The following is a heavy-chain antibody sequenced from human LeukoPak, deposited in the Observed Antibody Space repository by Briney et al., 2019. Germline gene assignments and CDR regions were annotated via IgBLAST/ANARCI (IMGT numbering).Heavy chain of an antibody. CDR3: AKEVPLRSSGWYVSFDYYYYYGMDV. D-gene: IGHD6-19*01. CDR1: GFTFSDYS. J-gene: IGHJ6*02. CDR2: ITSTSDTI. Sequence: GGSLRLSCEASGFTFSDYSMNWVRQAPGEGLEWLSYITSTSDTIYYADSVKGRFTSSRDNAKNSVYLQMNSLRAEDTAVYYCAKEVPLRSSGWYVSFDYYYYYGMDVWGQGTTVTVSS. V-gene: IGHV3-48*01.